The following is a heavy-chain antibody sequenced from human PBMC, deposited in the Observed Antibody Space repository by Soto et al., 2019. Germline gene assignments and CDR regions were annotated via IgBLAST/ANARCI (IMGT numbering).Heavy chain of an antibody. D-gene: IGHD3-16*02. CDR2: ISAYNGNT. CDR3: AREPYYDYIWGSYRTIYFDF. J-gene: IGHJ4*02. Sequence: QVQLVQSGAEVKKPGASVKVSCKASGYTFTSYGISWVRQAPGQGLEWMGWISAYNGNTNYAQKLQGRVTMTTDTSTSTAYMELRSLRSDDTAVYYCAREPYYDYIWGSYRTIYFDFWGQGTLVTGSS. V-gene: IGHV1-18*01. CDR1: GYTFTSYG.